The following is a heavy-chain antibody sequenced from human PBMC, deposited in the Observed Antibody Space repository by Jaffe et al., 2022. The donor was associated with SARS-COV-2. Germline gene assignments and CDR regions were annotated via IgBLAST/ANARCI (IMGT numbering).Heavy chain of an antibody. J-gene: IGHJ4*02. V-gene: IGHV3-7*03. Sequence: EGQLVESGGGLVQPGGSLRLSCAASGFTFSSNWMTWVRQAPGKGLEWVANINRDGSEKNYVDSVKGRFSISRDNAKNSLYLQMDYLRVEETAVYYCVTPGGRRMDFWGQGTLVIVSS. CDR2: INRDGSEK. D-gene: IGHD2-15*01. CDR1: GFTFSSNW. CDR3: VTPGGRRMDF.